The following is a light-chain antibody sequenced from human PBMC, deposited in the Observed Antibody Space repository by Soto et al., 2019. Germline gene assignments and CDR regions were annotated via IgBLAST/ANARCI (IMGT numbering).Light chain of an antibody. CDR2: GAS. V-gene: IGKV3-20*01. Sequence: EVVLTQSPGTLSLSPGERATLSCRASQSVRSSYLAWYQQKPGQAPRLLIYGASSRATGIPDRFSGSGSGTDFTLTISRLEPEDFAVYYCQQYGSSALTFGQGTKVEIK. J-gene: IGKJ1*01. CDR3: QQYGSSALT. CDR1: QSVRSSY.